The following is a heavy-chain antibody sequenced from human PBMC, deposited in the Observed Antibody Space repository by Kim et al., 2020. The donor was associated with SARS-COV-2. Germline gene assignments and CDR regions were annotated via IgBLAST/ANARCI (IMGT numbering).Heavy chain of an antibody. CDR2: IYYSGST. Sequence: SETLSLTCTVSGGSISSGDSYWIWIRQPPGKGLEWIVYIYYSGSTYYNPSLKSRVTISVDTSKNQFSLKLSSVTATDTAVYYCARDQSLVGGTVDAFEV. V-gene: IGHV4-30-4*01. CDR1: GGSISSGDSY. J-gene: IGHJ3*01. D-gene: IGHD1-26*01. CDR3: ARDQSLVGGTVDAFEV.